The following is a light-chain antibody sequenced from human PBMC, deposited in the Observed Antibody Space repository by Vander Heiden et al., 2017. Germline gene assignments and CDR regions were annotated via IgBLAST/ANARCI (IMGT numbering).Light chain of an antibody. CDR3: QQYYSFPLT. CDR1: QGISNY. CDR2: AAS. V-gene: IGKV1D-8*02. J-gene: IGKJ4*01. Sequence: AIWMTQSPSLPSASTGDRVTISCRMSQGISNYLAWYQQKPGKAPELLIYAASTLQSGVPSRFSGSGSGTDFTLTISYLQSEDFATYYCQQYYSFPLTFGGGTKVEIK.